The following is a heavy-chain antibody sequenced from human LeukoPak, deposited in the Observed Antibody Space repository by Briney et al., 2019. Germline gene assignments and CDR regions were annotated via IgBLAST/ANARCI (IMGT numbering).Heavy chain of an antibody. CDR2: ISAYNGNT. V-gene: IGHV1-18*01. J-gene: IGHJ4*02. CDR1: GYTFTSYG. Sequence: ASVKVSCKASGYTFTSYGISWVRQAPEQGLEWMGWISAYNGNTNYAQKLQGRVTMTTDTSTSTAYMELRSLRPDDTAVYYCARVSGLVTMIVVVIGGTFDYWGQGTLVTVSS. CDR3: ARVSGLVTMIVVVIGGTFDY. D-gene: IGHD3-22*01.